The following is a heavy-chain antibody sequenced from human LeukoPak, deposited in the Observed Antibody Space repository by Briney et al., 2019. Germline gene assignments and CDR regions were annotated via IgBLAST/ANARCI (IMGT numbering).Heavy chain of an antibody. J-gene: IGHJ4*02. Sequence: GGSLRLSCAASGFTFSSYGMHWVRQAPGKGLEWVAVISYDGSNKYYADSVKGRFTISRDNSKNTLYLQMNSLRAEDTAVYYCAKEVSSGWGYFDYWGQGTLVTVSS. D-gene: IGHD6-19*01. V-gene: IGHV3-30*18. CDR1: GFTFSSYG. CDR3: AKEVSSGWGYFDY. CDR2: ISYDGSNK.